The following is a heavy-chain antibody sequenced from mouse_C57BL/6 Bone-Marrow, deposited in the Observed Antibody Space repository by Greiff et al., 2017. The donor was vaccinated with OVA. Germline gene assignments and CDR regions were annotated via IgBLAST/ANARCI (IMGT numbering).Heavy chain of an antibody. D-gene: IGHD2-9*01. J-gene: IGHJ2*01. CDR2: IHPSDSDT. CDR3: AIEAAYYGYYYFDY. CDR1: GYTFTSYW. V-gene: IGHV1-74*01. Sequence: QVQLQQPGAELVKPGASVKVSCKASGYTFTSYWMHWVKQRPGQGLEWIGRIHPSDSDTNYNQKFKGKATLTVDKSSSTAYMQLSSLTSEDSAVYYCAIEAAYYGYYYFDYWGQGTTLTVSS.